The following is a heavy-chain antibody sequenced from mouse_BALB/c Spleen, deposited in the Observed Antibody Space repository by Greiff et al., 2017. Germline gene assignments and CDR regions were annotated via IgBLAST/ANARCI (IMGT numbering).Heavy chain of an antibody. Sequence: LQQPGSELVRPGASVKLSCKASGYTFTSYWMHWVTQRPGQGLEWIGNIYPGSGSTNYDEKFKSKATLTVDTSSSTAYMQLSSLTSEDSAVYYCTRLLYWGQGTSVTVSS. CDR3: TRLLY. V-gene: IGHV1S22*01. CDR1: GYTFTSYW. CDR2: IYPGSGST. J-gene: IGHJ4*01.